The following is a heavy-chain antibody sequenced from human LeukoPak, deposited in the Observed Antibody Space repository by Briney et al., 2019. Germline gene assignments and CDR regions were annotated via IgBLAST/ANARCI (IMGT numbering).Heavy chain of an antibody. J-gene: IGHJ4*02. CDR3: ARDLAMYSPDLDY. Sequence: ASVKVSFKASGYTFTSYGISWVRQAPGQGLEWMGWINPKTGVTKYAQNFQGRVTTTRDTSISTAYMEVSRLRSDDTAVFYCARDLAMYSPDLDYWGQGTLVTVSS. CDR2: INPKTGVT. V-gene: IGHV1-2*02. CDR1: GYTFTSYG. D-gene: IGHD1-26*01.